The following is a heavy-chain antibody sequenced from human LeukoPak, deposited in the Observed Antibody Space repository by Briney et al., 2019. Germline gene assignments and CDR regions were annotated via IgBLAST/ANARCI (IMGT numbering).Heavy chain of an antibody. CDR3: ARGAPQEYCSGGSCPYFDY. CDR2: MNPNSGNT. J-gene: IGHJ4*02. V-gene: IGHV1-8*01. Sequence: GASMKVSCKASGYTFTSYDFNWVRQATGQGLEWMGWMNPNSGNTGYAQKFQGRVTMTRNTSISTAYMEVSSLRSEDTAVYYCARGAPQEYCSGGSCPYFDYWGQGTLVTVSS. CDR1: GYTFTSYD. D-gene: IGHD2-15*01.